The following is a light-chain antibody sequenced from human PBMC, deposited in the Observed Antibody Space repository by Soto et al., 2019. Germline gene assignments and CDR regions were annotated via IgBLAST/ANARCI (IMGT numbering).Light chain of an antibody. V-gene: IGLV7-46*01. CDR3: LLSYSGARPHVI. Sequence: QAVVTQEPSLTVSPGGTVTLTCDSSTGTVTSGHFPYWFQQKPGQAPRTLIYDTSNKPSWTPDRFSGSLLGGKAALTLSGAQPDDEADYYCLLSYSGARPHVIFGGGTKLTVL. CDR2: DTS. J-gene: IGLJ2*01. CDR1: TGTVTSGHF.